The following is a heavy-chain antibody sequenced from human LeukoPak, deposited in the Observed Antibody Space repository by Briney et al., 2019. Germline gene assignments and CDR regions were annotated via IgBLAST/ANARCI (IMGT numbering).Heavy chain of an antibody. CDR1: GYTFTGYC. J-gene: IGHJ5*02. D-gene: IGHD6-13*01. CDR2: INPNSGGT. Sequence: ASVKVSCKASGYTFTGYCMHWVRQAPGQGLEWMGWINPNSGGTNYAQKLQGRVTMTTDTSTSTAYMELRSLRSDDTAVYYCARDFEAAGNRYNWFDPWGQGTLVTVSS. CDR3: ARDFEAAGNRYNWFDP. V-gene: IGHV1-2*02.